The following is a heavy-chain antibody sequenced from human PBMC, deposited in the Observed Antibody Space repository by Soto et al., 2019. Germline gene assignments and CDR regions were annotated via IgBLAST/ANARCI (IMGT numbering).Heavy chain of an antibody. J-gene: IGHJ6*02. CDR2: INPNSGGT. Sequence: ASVKVSCKASGYTFTGYYMHWVRQAPGQGLEWMGWINPNSGGTNYAQKFQGRVTTTRDTSISTAYMELNRLRAEDTAVYYCARVSWREKYGMDVWGQGTTVTVSS. CDR3: ARVSWREKYGMDV. CDR1: GYTFTGYY. V-gene: IGHV1-2*02.